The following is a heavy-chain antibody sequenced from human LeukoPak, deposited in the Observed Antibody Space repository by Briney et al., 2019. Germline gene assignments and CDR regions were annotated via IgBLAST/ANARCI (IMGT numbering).Heavy chain of an antibody. Sequence: ASVKVSCKASGYTFTGYYMHWVRQAPGQGLEWMGWINPNSGGTNYAQKFQGRVTMTRDTSISTAYMELSRLRSDDTAVYYCARGLVATLRPAVGNRVTARSESRNYFDYWGQGTLVTVSS. J-gene: IGHJ4*02. CDR2: INPNSGGT. CDR3: ARGLVATLRPAVGNRVTARSESRNYFDY. CDR1: GYTFTGYY. V-gene: IGHV1-2*02. D-gene: IGHD5-12*01.